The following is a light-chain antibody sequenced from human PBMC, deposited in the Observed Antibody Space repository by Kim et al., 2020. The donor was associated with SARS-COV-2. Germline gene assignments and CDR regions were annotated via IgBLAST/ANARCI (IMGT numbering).Light chain of an antibody. CDR3: QTWDSDMRV. J-gene: IGLJ3*02. V-gene: IGLV4-69*01. CDR2: LNSDGSH. Sequence: ASVKLTCPLSSGHSRYAIEWHQQQPEKGPRYLMRLNSDGSHGKGDGIPDRFSGSSSGAERYLTISSLQSEDEADYYCQTWDSDMRVFGGGTQLTVL. CDR1: SGHSRYA.